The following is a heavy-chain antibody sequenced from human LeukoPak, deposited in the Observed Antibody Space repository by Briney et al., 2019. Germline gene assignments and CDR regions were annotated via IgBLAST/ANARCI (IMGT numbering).Heavy chain of an antibody. J-gene: IGHJ4*02. CDR3: AILGYCSGGSCHAFDY. D-gene: IGHD2-15*01. CDR1: GYIFTAYY. V-gene: IGHV1-2*02. Sequence: ASVKVSCKTSGYIFTAYYMHWVRQAPGQGLEWMGWINPNSGGTNYAQKFQGRVTMTRDTSISTAHMELSRLRSDDTAVYYCAILGYCSGGSCHAFDYWGQGTLVTVSS. CDR2: INPNSGGT.